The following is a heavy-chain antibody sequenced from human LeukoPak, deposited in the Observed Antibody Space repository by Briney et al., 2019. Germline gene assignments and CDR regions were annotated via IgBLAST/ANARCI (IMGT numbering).Heavy chain of an antibody. D-gene: IGHD5-18*01. J-gene: IGHJ5*02. CDR1: GGSISSYY. Sequence: SETLSLTCTVSGGSISSYYWSWIRQPPGKGLEWIGYIYYSGSTYYNPSLKSRVTISVDTSKKQLSLKLSSVTAADTAVYYCARSHGTEVDTAMAPWGQGTLVTVSS. V-gene: IGHV4-59*08. CDR2: IYYSGST. CDR3: ARSHGTEVDTAMAP.